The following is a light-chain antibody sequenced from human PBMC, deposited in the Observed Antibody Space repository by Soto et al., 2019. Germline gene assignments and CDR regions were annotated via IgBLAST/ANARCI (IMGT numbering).Light chain of an antibody. Sequence: DIQMTQSPSTLSGSVGDRVTITCRASQTISSWLAWYQQKPGKAHKLLIYKASTLKSGVPSRFSGSEYGTEFTLTISSLQPDDFATYYCQHYNSYSEAFDQRTKV. CDR2: KAS. CDR3: QHYNSYSEA. J-gene: IGKJ1*01. V-gene: IGKV1-5*03. CDR1: QTISSW.